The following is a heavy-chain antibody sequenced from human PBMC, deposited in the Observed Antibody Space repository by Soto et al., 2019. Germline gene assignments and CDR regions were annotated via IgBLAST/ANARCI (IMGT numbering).Heavy chain of an antibody. Sequence: ASVKVSCKASGYTFTSYGISWVRQAPGQGLEWMGWISAYNGNTNYAQKLQGRVTMTTDTSTSTAYMELRSLRSDDTAVYYCARSVLRYFDGIEKGNYYWGQGTLVTVSS. CDR3: ARSVLRYFDGIEKGNYY. D-gene: IGHD3-9*01. V-gene: IGHV1-18*01. CDR2: ISAYNGNT. CDR1: GYTFTSYG. J-gene: IGHJ4*02.